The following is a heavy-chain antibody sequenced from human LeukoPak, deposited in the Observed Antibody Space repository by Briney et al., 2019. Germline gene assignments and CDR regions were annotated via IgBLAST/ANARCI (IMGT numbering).Heavy chain of an antibody. J-gene: IGHJ4*02. CDR3: ARHVAGIDIFDY. D-gene: IGHD6-19*01. CDR1: GGSISSCQ. V-gene: IGHV4-59*08. CDR2: IYYSGST. Sequence: PSETLSLTCTVSGGSISSCQWSWIRQPPGKGLEWIGYIYYSGSTKYNPSLKSRVTISVDTSKNQFSLKLSSVTAADTAVYYCARHVAGIDIFDYWGQGTLVTVSS.